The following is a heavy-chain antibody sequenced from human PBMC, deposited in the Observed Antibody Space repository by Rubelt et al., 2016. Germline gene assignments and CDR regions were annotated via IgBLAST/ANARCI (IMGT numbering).Heavy chain of an antibody. CDR2: ISGYNGNT. J-gene: IGHJ5*02. CDR1: GSTFTRNG. Sequence: QVQLVQSGAEVKKPGASVKVSCKASGSTFTRNGFSWVRQAPGQGLEWMGWISGYNGNTHYAQKLQGRVTMTTDTSTSTAYMELRSLRSDDTAVYYCARWLAGSYYTNWFDPWGQGTLVTVSS. CDR3: ARWLAGSYYTNWFDP. V-gene: IGHV1-18*01. D-gene: IGHD3-10*01.